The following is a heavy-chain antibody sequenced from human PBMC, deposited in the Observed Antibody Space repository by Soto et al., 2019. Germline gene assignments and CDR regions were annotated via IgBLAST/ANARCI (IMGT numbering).Heavy chain of an antibody. CDR3: VKTLQYSYGLPH. CDR2: ISSNGGST. D-gene: IGHD5-18*01. CDR1: GFTVTINY. J-gene: IGHJ4*02. Sequence: PGGSLRLSCAVSGFTVTINYMSWVRQAPGKGLEYVSAISSNGGSTYYADSVKGRFTISRDNSKNTLYLQMSSLRAEDTAVYYCVKTLQYSYGLPHWGQGTLVTVSS. V-gene: IGHV3-64D*06.